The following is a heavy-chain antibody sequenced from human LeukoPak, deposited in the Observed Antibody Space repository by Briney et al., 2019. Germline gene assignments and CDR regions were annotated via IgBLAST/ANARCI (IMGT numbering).Heavy chain of an antibody. V-gene: IGHV4-39*01. J-gene: IGHJ4*02. D-gene: IGHD7-27*01. Sequence: SVTLSLTCAVSGGSISGSSYFWGWIRQPPGKGLEWIGSIYYSGNTYYNPSLKSRGTISVDTSKNQFSLKLSSVTAADTAVYYCPRLNVGIDYWGQGTLDTVLS. CDR3: PRLNVGIDY. CDR2: IYYSGNT. CDR1: GGSISGSSYF.